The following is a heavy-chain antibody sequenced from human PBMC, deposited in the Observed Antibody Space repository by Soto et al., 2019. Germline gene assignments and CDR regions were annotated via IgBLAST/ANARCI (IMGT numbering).Heavy chain of an antibody. CDR2: FVPMFGSA. Sequence: SVKVSCKASGYTFTSYGIHWVRQAPGQGLEWMGGFVPMFGSASVAQRFQGRVRITADASTGTGYMELSDLRSDDSAIYYCAREDDTTGHYSWFDPWGPGTLVTVSS. J-gene: IGHJ5*02. CDR3: AREDDTTGHYSWFDP. V-gene: IGHV1-69*13. CDR1: GYTFTSYG. D-gene: IGHD3-22*01.